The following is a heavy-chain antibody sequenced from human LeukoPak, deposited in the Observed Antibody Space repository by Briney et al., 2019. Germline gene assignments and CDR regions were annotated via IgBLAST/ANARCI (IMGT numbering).Heavy chain of an antibody. CDR2: INKGGTFI. CDR3: ASNYGG. J-gene: IGHJ4*02. D-gene: IGHD4-11*01. CDR1: GFTFRDYT. V-gene: IGHV3-21*04. Sequence: GGSLRLSCAASGFTFRDYTMNWVRQSPGKGLEWVSAINKGGTFIKYADSVKGRFVVSRDNAKNLLFLQMNSLRAEDTAVYYCASNYGGWGQGTLVTVSS.